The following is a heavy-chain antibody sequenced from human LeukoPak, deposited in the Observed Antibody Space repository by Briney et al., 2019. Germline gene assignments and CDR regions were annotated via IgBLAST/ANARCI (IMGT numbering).Heavy chain of an antibody. J-gene: IGHJ4*02. CDR2: IYYSGST. Sequence: PSETLSLTCTVSGVSISSYYWSWIRQPPGKGLEWIGYIYYSGSTNYNPSLKSRVTISVDTSKNQFSLKLSSVTAADTAVYYCASLIAAAGGYFDYWGQGTLVTVSS. D-gene: IGHD6-13*01. V-gene: IGHV4-59*01. CDR3: ASLIAAAGGYFDY. CDR1: GVSISSYY.